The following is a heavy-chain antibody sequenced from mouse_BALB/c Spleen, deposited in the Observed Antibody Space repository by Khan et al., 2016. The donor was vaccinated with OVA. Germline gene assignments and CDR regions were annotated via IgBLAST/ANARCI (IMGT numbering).Heavy chain of an antibody. D-gene: IGHD1-2*01. J-gene: IGHJ2*01. V-gene: IGHV3-2*02. CDR1: GYSITSGYG. Sequence: EVQLQESGPGLVKPSQSLSLTCTVTGYSITSGYGWNWIRQFPGNKLEWMGYISYSGSTNYNPYLKSLISITRDTSKNQFFLQLNSVTTEDTATYYCARTARIKYWGQGTTLTVSS. CDR3: ARTARIKY. CDR2: ISYSGST.